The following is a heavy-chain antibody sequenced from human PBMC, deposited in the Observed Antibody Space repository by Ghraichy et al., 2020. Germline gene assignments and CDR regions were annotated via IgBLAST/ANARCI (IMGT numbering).Heavy chain of an antibody. CDR1: AFTFTRFA. CDR2: VSFDGSNQ. D-gene: IGHD4-17*01. V-gene: IGHV3-30*18. J-gene: IGHJ6*02. CDR3: AKASDDFGPANPVYGMDV. Sequence: GGSLRLSCAASAFTFTRFAIHWARQAPGQGLEWLTVVSFDGSNQFYGHSVKGRFTISRDSSKNTIYLLLNSLRPEDTAVYYCAKASDDFGPANPVYGMDVWGHGTTVTVSS.